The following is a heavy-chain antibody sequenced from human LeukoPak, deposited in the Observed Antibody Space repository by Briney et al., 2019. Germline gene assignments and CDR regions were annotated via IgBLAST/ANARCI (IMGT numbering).Heavy chain of an antibody. V-gene: IGHV4-61*02. Sequence: PSETLSLTCTVSGDSISSGDYYWSWIRQPAGKGLEWIGRMYSSESTNYSPSLKSRVTISVDTSKNQFSLKLSSVTAADTAVYYCARNDFYMDVWGKGTTVTVSS. CDR2: MYSSEST. CDR1: GDSISSGDYY. J-gene: IGHJ6*03. D-gene: IGHD3-3*01. CDR3: ARNDFYMDV.